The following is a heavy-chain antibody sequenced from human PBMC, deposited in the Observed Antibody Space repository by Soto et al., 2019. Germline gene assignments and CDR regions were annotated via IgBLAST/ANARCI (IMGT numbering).Heavy chain of an antibody. Sequence: PSETLSLTCTVSGDSLTRNYWSWIRQPPGKGLGWLAYTHNGRSTNYNPSLMSRVSISLDTSKSQFSLNLNSVTAADTAVYYCARTLSGGFDYWGQGTLVTVSS. J-gene: IGHJ4*02. CDR2: THNGRST. V-gene: IGHV4-59*01. CDR3: ARTLSGGFDY. CDR1: GDSLTRNY.